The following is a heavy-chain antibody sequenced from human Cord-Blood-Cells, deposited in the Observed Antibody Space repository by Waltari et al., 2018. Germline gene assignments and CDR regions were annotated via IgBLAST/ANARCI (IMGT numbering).Heavy chain of an antibody. CDR3: AREYCSSTSCYYYYYYYMDV. J-gene: IGHJ6*03. CDR1: GYTFTSYA. D-gene: IGHD2-2*01. CDR2: INTNTGNP. Sequence: QVQLVQSGSELKKPGASVKVSCKASGYTFTSYAMNWVRQAPGQGLEWMGWINTNTGNPAYAQGFTGRFVFSLDTSVSTAYLQISSLKAEDTAVYYCAREYCSSTSCYYYYYYYMDVWGKGTTVTVSS. V-gene: IGHV7-4-1*02.